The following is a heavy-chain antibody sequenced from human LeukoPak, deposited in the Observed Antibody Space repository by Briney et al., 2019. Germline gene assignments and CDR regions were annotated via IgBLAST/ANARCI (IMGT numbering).Heavy chain of an antibody. Sequence: RASVKVSCKASGYTFTSYGIRWVRQAPGQGLEWMGWISAYNGNTNYAQKLQGRVTMTTDTSTSTAYMELRSLRSDDTAVYYCARVSPRAYYDSSGYYIYWFDPWGQGTLVTVSS. CDR1: GYTFTSYG. V-gene: IGHV1-18*01. J-gene: IGHJ5*02. CDR3: ARVSPRAYYDSSGYYIYWFDP. D-gene: IGHD3-22*01. CDR2: ISAYNGNT.